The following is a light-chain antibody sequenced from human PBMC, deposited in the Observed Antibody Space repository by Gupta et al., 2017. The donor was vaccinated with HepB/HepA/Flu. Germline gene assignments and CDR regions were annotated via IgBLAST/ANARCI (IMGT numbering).Light chain of an antibody. CDR2: VAS. CDR3: QEYNDWPLS. J-gene: IGKJ4*01. Sequence: VLTQSPGTLSLSPGERATLSCRASQNVRRNLAWYQQKPGQPPRLLMYVASTRASTVPARFSGTGSGTDFTLTISSLKSEDFGVYFCQEYNDWPLSFGGGTKVEIK. V-gene: IGKV3-15*01. CDR1: QNVRRN.